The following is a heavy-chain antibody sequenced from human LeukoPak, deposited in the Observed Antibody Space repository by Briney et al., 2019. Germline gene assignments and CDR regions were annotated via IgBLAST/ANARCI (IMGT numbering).Heavy chain of an antibody. J-gene: IGHJ4*02. CDR1: GGSISSYY. CDR3: ARVALWFGELTHYFDY. V-gene: IGHV4-4*07. D-gene: IGHD3-10*01. CDR2: IYTSGST. Sequence: PSETLSLTCTVSGGSISSYYWSWIRQPAGKGPEWIGRIYTSGSTNYNPSLKSRVTMSVDTSKNQFSLKLSSVTAADTAAYYCARVALWFGELTHYFDYWGQGTLVTVSS.